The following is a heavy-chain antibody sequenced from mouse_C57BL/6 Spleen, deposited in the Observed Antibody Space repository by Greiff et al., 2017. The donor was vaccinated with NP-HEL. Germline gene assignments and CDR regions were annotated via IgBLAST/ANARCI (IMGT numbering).Heavy chain of an antibody. CDR1: GYTFTDYE. D-gene: IGHD1-1*01. CDR3: TRRGITTVVATDY. Sequence: QVQLKQSGAELVRPGASVTLSCKASGYTFTDYEMHWVKQTPVHGLEWIGAIDPETGGTAYNQKFKGKAILTADKSSSTAYMALRSLTSEDSAVYYCTRRGITTVVATDYWGQGTTLTVSS. CDR2: IDPETGGT. J-gene: IGHJ2*01. V-gene: IGHV1-15*01.